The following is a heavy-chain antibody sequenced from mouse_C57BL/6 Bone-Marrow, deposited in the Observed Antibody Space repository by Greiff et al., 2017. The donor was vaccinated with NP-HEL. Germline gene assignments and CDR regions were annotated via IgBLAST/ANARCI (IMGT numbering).Heavy chain of an antibody. CDR2: IDPETGGT. V-gene: IGHV1-15*01. Sequence: VQLQQSGAELVRPGASVTLSCMASGYTFTDYEMHWVKQTPVHGLEWIGAIDPETGGTAYNQKFKGKAILTADKSSSTAYMELRSLTSEDSAVYYCTRDYDSYYYAMDYWGQGTSVTVSS. CDR3: TRDYDSYYYAMDY. J-gene: IGHJ4*01. D-gene: IGHD2-4*01. CDR1: GYTFTDYE.